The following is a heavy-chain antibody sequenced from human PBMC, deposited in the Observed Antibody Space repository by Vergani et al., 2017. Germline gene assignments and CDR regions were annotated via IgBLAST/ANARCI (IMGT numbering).Heavy chain of an antibody. Sequence: QVQLVESGGGVVQPGESLRLSCAASGFPFSTYGMHWVRQAPGKGLEWVAFIQKDGIDKFYADSVRGRFTISRDISKNTLYLEMNSLRDEDRGVYYCARISGGSAPYLHFWGQGTLVTVAS. V-gene: IGHV3-33*05. D-gene: IGHD2-15*01. CDR1: GFPFSTYG. CDR2: IQKDGIDK. J-gene: IGHJ1*01. CDR3: ARISGGSAPYLHF.